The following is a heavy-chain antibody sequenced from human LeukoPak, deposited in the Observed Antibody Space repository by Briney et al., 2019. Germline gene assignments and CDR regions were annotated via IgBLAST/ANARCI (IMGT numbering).Heavy chain of an antibody. D-gene: IGHD3-16*01. V-gene: IGHV1-2*02. Sequence: SCKXXGYTFIVYYXXWVRQAPGQGLEWMGWINPNSGDTKFAREFQGRVPMTRDTSISTAYMGLSRLRSDETAVYYCATQRGSYLWGTDXDXXGQ. J-gene: IGHJ4*02. CDR1: GYTFIVYY. CDR2: INPNSGDT. CDR3: ATQRGSYLWGTDXDX.